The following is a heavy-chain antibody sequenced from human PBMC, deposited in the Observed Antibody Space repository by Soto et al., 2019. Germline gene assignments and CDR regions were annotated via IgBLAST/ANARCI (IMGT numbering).Heavy chain of an antibody. J-gene: IGHJ4*02. V-gene: IGHV3-23*01. D-gene: IGHD2-2*01. CDR1: GFTFSSYA. Sequence: GGSLRLSCAAPGFTFSSYAMSWVRQAPGKGLEWVSAISGSGGSTYYTDSVKGRFTISRDNSKNTLYLQMNSLRAEDTAVYYCAKDPDVRVPAAMVDYWCQGTLVTVSS. CDR3: AKDPDVRVPAAMVDY. CDR2: ISGSGGST.